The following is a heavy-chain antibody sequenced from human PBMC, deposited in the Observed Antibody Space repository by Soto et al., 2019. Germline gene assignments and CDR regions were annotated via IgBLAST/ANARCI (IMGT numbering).Heavy chain of an antibody. CDR3: ARAYSSGWSLLDY. CDR2: INHRGST. CDR1: GGSFSGYY. V-gene: IGHV4-34*01. Sequence: QVQLQQWGAGLLKPSETLSLTCAVYGGSFSGYYWSWIRQPPGKGLEWIGEINHRGSTNYNPSLKRRVTISVDTSKNQFSLKLSSVTAADTAVYYCARAYSSGWSLLDYWGQGTLVTISS. D-gene: IGHD6-19*01. J-gene: IGHJ4*02.